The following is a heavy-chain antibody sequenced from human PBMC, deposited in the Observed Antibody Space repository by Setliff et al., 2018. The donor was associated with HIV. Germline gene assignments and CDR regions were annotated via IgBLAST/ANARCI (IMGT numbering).Heavy chain of an antibody. CDR2: IGTADDT. Sequence: GGSLRLSCAASGFTFSSYDMHWVRQATGKGLEWVSAIGTADDTYYPDSVKGRFTISRENAKNSLYLQMNSLRAGDTAVYYCATSTVAGLFDYWGQGALVTSPQ. V-gene: IGHV3-13*01. J-gene: IGHJ4*02. CDR1: GFTFSSYD. CDR3: ATSTVAGLFDY. D-gene: IGHD6-19*01.